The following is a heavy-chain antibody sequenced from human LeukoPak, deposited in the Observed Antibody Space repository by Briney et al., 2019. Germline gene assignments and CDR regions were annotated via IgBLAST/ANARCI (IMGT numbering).Heavy chain of an antibody. Sequence: GGSLRLSCAASGFAFSTYGMHWVRQAPGRGLEWVAALSYDGSSKYLADSVQGRFTISRDNSKNTLYLQMNSLRAEDTALYYCAKGTSSWHEFDSWGQGTLVTVSS. CDR3: AKGTSSWHEFDS. CDR1: GFAFSTYG. J-gene: IGHJ4*02. D-gene: IGHD6-13*01. V-gene: IGHV3-30*18. CDR2: LSYDGSSK.